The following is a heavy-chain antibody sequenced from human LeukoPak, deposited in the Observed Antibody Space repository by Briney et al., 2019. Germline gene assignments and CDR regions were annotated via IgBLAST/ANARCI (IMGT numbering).Heavy chain of an antibody. Sequence: PGGSLRHSCAASGFTFSSYAMSWVRQAPGKGLEWVSAIRGNGGSTYYADSVKGRFTISRDNSKNTLYLQMNSLRAEDMVVYYCAKGKDTAMVRYCFDVWGQGTLVTVSS. CDR2: IRGNGGST. D-gene: IGHD5-18*01. CDR3: AKGKDTAMVRYCFDV. CDR1: GFTFSSYA. J-gene: IGHJ4*02. V-gene: IGHV3-23*01.